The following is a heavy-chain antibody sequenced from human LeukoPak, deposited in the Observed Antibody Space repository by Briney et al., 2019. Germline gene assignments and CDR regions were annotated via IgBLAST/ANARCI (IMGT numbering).Heavy chain of an antibody. CDR1: VFTLTRYM. V-gene: IGHV3-7*05. CDR2: INEDGGEM. Sequence: RGSLRLSCAASVFTLTRYMMSWVRQAPGTGREWVANINEDGGEMYNVHSVKGRLTISRDNTKTSVFLQMNRLRAEDTAVYYCARGVYALDIWGQGTMVTVSS. CDR3: ARGVYALDI. D-gene: IGHD6-13*01. J-gene: IGHJ3*02.